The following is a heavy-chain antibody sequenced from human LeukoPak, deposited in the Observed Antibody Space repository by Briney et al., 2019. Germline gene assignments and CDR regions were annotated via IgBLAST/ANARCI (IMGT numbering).Heavy chain of an antibody. V-gene: IGHV4-34*01. J-gene: IGHJ5*02. Sequence: PSETLSLTCAVYGGSFSGYYWSWIRQPPGKGLEWIGEIYHSGSTNYNPSLKSRVTISVDTSKNQFSLRLTSVTAADTAVYYCAVVALTGWTFDLWGQGTLVTVSS. CDR2: IYHSGST. CDR3: AVVALTGWTFDL. D-gene: IGHD2-2*01. CDR1: GGSFSGYY.